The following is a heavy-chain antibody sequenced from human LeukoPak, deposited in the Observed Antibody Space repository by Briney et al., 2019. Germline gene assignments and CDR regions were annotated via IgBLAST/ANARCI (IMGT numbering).Heavy chain of an antibody. V-gene: IGHV4-39*07. J-gene: IGHJ5*02. D-gene: IGHD6-13*01. CDR2: IYYSGST. Sequence: SETLSLTCTVSGGSISSSSYYWGWIRQPPGKGLEWIGSIYYSGSTYYNPSLKSRVTISVDTSKNQFSLKLGSVTAADTAVYYCARDPRRSSWYTNWFDPWGQGTLVTVSS. CDR3: ARDPRRSSWYTNWFDP. CDR1: GGSISSSSYY.